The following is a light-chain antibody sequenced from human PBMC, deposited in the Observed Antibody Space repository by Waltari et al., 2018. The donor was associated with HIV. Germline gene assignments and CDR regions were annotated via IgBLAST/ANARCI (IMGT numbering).Light chain of an antibody. CDR1: QSVTSN. Sequence: EMVMTQSPATLSVSPGERATLSCRANQSVTSNLAWYQLKPGQAPRLLIYGASTRATGIPARFSGSGSGTEFTLTISSLQSEDFAVYYCQQYNNWPRSFGQGTKLEIK. V-gene: IGKV3-15*01. J-gene: IGKJ2*03. CDR2: GAS. CDR3: QQYNNWPRS.